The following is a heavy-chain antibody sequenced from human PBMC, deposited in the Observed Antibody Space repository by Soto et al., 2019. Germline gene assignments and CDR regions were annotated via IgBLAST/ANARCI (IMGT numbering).Heavy chain of an antibody. D-gene: IGHD3-10*01. Sequence: QVQLQQWGAGLLKPSETLSLTCAVYGGSFSGYYWSWIRQPPGKGLEWIGEINHSGSTNYNPSLKSRVTISVDTSKNQFSLKLSSVTAAVSAVYYCARAGPGGSGSYFYWGQGTLVTVCS. CDR2: INHSGST. CDR3: ARAGPGGSGSYFY. CDR1: GGSFSGYY. J-gene: IGHJ4*02. V-gene: IGHV4-34*01.